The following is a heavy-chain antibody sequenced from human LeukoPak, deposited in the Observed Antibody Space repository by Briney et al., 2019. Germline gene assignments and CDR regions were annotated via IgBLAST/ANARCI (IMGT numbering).Heavy chain of an antibody. CDR2: ISSNGGST. CDR1: GFTFSSYA. D-gene: IGHD2-8*01. CDR3: VKERYYCTNGVCYKSFDP. Sequence: PGGSLRLSCSASGFTFSSYAMHWVRQAPGKGLEYVSAISSNGGSTYYADSVKGRFTISRDNSKNTLYLQMSSPRAEDTAVYYCVKERYYCTNGVCYKSFDPWGQGTLVTVSS. V-gene: IGHV3-64D*06. J-gene: IGHJ5*02.